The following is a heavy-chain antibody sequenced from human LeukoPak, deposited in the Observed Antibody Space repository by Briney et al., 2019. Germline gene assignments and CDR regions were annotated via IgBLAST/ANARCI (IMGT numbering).Heavy chain of an antibody. Sequence: ASVKVSCKASGYTFTGYYMHWVRQAPGQGLEWMGWINPNSGGTNYAQKFQGRVTMTRDTSISTVYIELSRLRSDDTAVYYCARCYDSGSPNYYYHMDVWGKGTTVTVSS. J-gene: IGHJ6*03. CDR2: INPNSGGT. D-gene: IGHD3-10*01. V-gene: IGHV1-2*02. CDR3: ARCYDSGSPNYYYHMDV. CDR1: GYTFTGYY.